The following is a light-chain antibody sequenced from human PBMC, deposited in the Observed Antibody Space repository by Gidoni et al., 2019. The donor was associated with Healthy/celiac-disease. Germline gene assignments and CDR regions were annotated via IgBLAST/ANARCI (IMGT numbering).Light chain of an antibody. Sequence: IVLTQSPATLSLSPGERATLSFRASQSVSSYLAWYQQKPGQAPRLLIYDASNRDTGIPARFSGSGSGTEFTLTISSLEPEDFAVYDCQQRSNWPPALTFGGGTKVEIK. CDR1: QSVSSY. J-gene: IGKJ4*01. CDR2: DAS. V-gene: IGKV3-11*01. CDR3: QQRSNWPPALT.